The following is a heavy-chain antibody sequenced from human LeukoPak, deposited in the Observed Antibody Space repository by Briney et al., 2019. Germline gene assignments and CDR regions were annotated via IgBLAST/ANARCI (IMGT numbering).Heavy chain of an antibody. CDR3: GRISGGSGVDAFDI. V-gene: IGHV1-69*05. CDR2: IIPIFGTA. CDR1: GGSFSSYT. Sequence: SVKVSCKSSGGSFSSYTISWVRQAPGQGLEWKGGIIPIFGTANYAQKFQGRVTIIMDESTRTVFMELSSLRSEDTAVYYCGRISGGSGVDAFDIWGQGTMVTVSS. J-gene: IGHJ3*02. D-gene: IGHD3-10*01.